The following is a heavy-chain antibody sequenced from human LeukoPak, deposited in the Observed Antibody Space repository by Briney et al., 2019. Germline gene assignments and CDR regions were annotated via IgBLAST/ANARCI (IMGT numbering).Heavy chain of an antibody. V-gene: IGHV3-73*01. Sequence: GGSLRLSCAASGFTFSGSAMHRVRQASGKGLEWVGRIRSKANSYATAYAASVKGRFTISRDDSKNTAYLQMNSLKTEDTAVYYCTRARSYAYDYWGQGTLVTVSS. CDR1: GFTFSGSA. D-gene: IGHD2-2*01. J-gene: IGHJ4*02. CDR2: IRSKANSYAT. CDR3: TRARSYAYDY.